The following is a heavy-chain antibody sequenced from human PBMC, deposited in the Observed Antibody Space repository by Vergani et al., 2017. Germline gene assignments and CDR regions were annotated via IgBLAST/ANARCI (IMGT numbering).Heavy chain of an antibody. CDR2: ISYDGSNK. CDR1: GFTFSSYA. V-gene: IGHV3-30-3*01. D-gene: IGHD6-19*01. J-gene: IGHJ2*01. Sequence: QVQLVESGGGVVQPGRSLRLSCAASGFTFSSYAMHWVRQAPGKGLEWVAVISYDGSNKYYADSVKGRFTISRDNAKNTLYLQMNSLRAEDTAVYYCASVVGAYSRGWYETRWYFDLWGRGTLVTVSS. CDR3: ASVVGAYSRGWYETRWYFDL.